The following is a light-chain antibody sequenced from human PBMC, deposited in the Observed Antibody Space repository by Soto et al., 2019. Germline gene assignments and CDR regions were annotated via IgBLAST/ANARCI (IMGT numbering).Light chain of an antibody. J-gene: IGKJ4*01. CDR2: GAS. V-gene: IGKV3-20*01. CDR1: QNVRSNE. CDR3: QQYGSSPLT. Sequence: EIVLTQSTGSLSLSPGERATLSCRASQNVRSNELAWYQQKPGQAPRLLIYGASSRATAIPDRVSGSGSGTDFTLTISRLEPDDFAVYYCQQYGSSPLTFGGGTKVEFK.